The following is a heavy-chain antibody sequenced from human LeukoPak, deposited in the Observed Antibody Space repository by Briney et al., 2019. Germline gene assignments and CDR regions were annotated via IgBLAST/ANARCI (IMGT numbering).Heavy chain of an antibody. CDR1: GFTFSSYA. Sequence: PGGSLRLSCAASGFTFSSYAMHWVRQAPGKGLEWVAVISYDGSNKYYADSVKGRFTISRDNSKNTLYLQMNSLRAEDTAVYYCAREAEYSSSWGFFDYWGQGTLVTVSS. D-gene: IGHD6-6*01. CDR3: AREAEYSSSWGFFDY. J-gene: IGHJ4*02. V-gene: IGHV3-30*01. CDR2: ISYDGSNK.